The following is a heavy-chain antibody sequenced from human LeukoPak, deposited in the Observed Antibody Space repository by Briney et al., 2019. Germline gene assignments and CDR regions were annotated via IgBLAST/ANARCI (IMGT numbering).Heavy chain of an antibody. Sequence: GGSLRLSCVVCGFTLSSYAMSWVRRAPGKGVEGVSAISGSGGRTYYADSVKGRFTISTDNSNNTLYLQMNSLRAEDTAVYYCAKGSDSSGPPYWGQGTLVTVSS. CDR2: ISGSGGRT. CDR1: GFTLSSYA. CDR3: AKGSDSSGPPY. V-gene: IGHV3-23*01. D-gene: IGHD3-22*01. J-gene: IGHJ4*02.